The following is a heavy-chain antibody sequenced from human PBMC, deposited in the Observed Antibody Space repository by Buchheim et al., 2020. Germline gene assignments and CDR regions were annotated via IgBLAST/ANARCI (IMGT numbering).Heavy chain of an antibody. Sequence: QVQLQQWGAGLLKPSETLSLTCAVYGGSFSGYYWSWIRQPPGKGLEWIGEINHSGSTNYNPSLKSRVTISVDTSKNQFSLKLSSVTAADTAVYYCARGPSPPSGDYRPDPWGQGTL. CDR1: GGSFSGYY. D-gene: IGHD4-17*01. V-gene: IGHV4-34*01. CDR2: INHSGST. CDR3: ARGPSPPSGDYRPDP. J-gene: IGHJ5*02.